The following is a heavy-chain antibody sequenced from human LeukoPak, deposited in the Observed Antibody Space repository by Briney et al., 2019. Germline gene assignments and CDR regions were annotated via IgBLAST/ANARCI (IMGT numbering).Heavy chain of an antibody. D-gene: IGHD1-26*01. CDR1: GGSIRSYY. J-gene: IGHJ4*02. CDR3: ARDGYTASYYSLDY. V-gene: IGHV4-4*07. CDR2: IYSSGTT. Sequence: SETLSLTCTVSGGSIRSYYWSWIRQPAGKALESIGRIYSSGTTNYNPSLKSRVTMSVDMSTNQFSLRLSSVTAADTAIYYCARDGYTASYYSLDYWGQGILVTVSS.